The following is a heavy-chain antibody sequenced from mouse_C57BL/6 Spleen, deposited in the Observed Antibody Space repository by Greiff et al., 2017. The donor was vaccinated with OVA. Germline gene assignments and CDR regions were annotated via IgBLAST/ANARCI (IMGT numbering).Heavy chain of an antibody. CDR1: GFTFSDYG. CDR2: ISSGSSTI. Sequence: EVKLQQSGGGLVKPGGSLKLSCAASGFTFSDYGMHWVRQAPEKGLEWVAYISSGSSTIYYADTVKGRFTISRDNAKNTLFLQMTSLRSEDTAMYYCAQLGRSYWGQGTTLTVSS. CDR3: AQLGRSY. D-gene: IGHD4-1*02. V-gene: IGHV5-17*01. J-gene: IGHJ2*01.